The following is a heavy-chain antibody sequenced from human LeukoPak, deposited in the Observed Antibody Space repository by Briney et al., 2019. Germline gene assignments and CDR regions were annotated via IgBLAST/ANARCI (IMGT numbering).Heavy chain of an antibody. J-gene: IGHJ5*02. CDR1: GYSFTSYW. CDR2: IYPGDSDT. Sequence: GESLKISCKGSGYSFTSYWIGWMRQMPGKGLEWMGIIYPGDSDTRYSPSFQGQVTISADKSISTAYLQWNSLKASDTAMYYCARARDCSGGSCYLWFDPWGQGTLVTVSS. D-gene: IGHD2-15*01. CDR3: ARARDCSGGSCYLWFDP. V-gene: IGHV5-51*01.